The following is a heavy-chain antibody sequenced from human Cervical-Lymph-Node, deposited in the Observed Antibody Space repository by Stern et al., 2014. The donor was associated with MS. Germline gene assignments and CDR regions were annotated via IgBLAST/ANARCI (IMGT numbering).Heavy chain of an antibody. Sequence: QVQLVQSGAEVKKPGSSVQISCKASGGTFNVYAINWLRQAPGQGLELMGGIIPILGTANYAQKFQGRVTITADESTRTTSMQLSSLRSNDTAVYYCARDGRHTYTYALDVWGQGTTVTVSS. CDR1: GGTFNVYA. CDR3: ARDGRHTYTYALDV. D-gene: IGHD2-2*02. CDR2: IIPILGTA. V-gene: IGHV1-69*01. J-gene: IGHJ6*02.